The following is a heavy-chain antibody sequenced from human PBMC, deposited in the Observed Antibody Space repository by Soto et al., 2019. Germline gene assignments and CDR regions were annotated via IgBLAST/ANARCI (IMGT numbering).Heavy chain of an antibody. CDR1: GFSLSTNGVA. J-gene: IGHJ4*02. CDR3: THTSGHSSTGADN. D-gene: IGHD6-19*01. CDR2: IFWDDDA. V-gene: IGHV2-5*02. Sequence: QITLRESGPALVKPTQTLTLTCTFSGFSLSTNGVAVGWIRQPPGKALEWLALIFWDDDARYSPSLKSRLTITKDTAKHQVVLIMTNMDPVDTGTYYCTHTSGHSSTGADNWGQGTQVTVSS.